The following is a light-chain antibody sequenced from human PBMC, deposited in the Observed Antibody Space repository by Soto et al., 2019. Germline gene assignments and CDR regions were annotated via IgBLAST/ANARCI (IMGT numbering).Light chain of an antibody. CDR3: MQGTHWPPT. Sequence: DVVMTQPPLSLPVTLGQAASISCRSSQGLVYGDGHTYMHWFQQRPGQSPRRLIYKVSNRDSGVPDRFSGSASGTNFTLTISRVEAEDVGVYYCMQGTHWPPTFGGGTKVEIK. V-gene: IGKV2-30*01. CDR1: QGLVYGDGHTY. J-gene: IGKJ4*01. CDR2: KVS.